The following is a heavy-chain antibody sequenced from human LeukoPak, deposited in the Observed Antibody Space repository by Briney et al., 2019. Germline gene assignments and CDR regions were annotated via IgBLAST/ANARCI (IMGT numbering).Heavy chain of an antibody. CDR2: ISYDGSNK. V-gene: IGHV3-30-3*01. CDR1: GFTSSSYA. J-gene: IGHJ6*02. CDR3: ASEPTYYDFWSGYYQNYGMDV. D-gene: IGHD3-3*01. Sequence: PGGSLRLSCAASGFTSSSYAMHWVRQAPGKGLEWVAVISYDGSNKYYADSVKGRFTISRDNSKNTLYLQMNSLIAEDTAVYYCASEPTYYDFWSGYYQNYGMDVWGQGTTVTVSS.